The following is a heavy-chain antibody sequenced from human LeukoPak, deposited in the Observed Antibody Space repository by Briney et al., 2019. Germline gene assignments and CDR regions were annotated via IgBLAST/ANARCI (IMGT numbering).Heavy chain of an antibody. V-gene: IGHV3-21*01. Sequence: GGSLRLSCAASGFTFSSYSMNWVRQAPGKGLEWVSSISSSSSYIYYADSVKGRFTISRDNAKNSLYLQMNSLRAEDTAVYYCARDQQDDYGDLEPFDYWGQGTLVTVSS. D-gene: IGHD4-17*01. CDR3: ARDQQDDYGDLEPFDY. CDR1: GFTFSSYS. J-gene: IGHJ4*02. CDR2: ISSSSSYI.